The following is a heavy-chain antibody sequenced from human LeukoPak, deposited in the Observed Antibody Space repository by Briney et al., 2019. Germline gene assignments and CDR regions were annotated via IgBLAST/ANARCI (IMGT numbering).Heavy chain of an antibody. J-gene: IGHJ4*02. CDR2: IYSGGTT. Sequence: GGSLRLSCAASGFTVSSTYMSWVRQAPGKGLEWVSVIYSGGTTYYADSVKGRFTISRDNAKNSLYLQMNSLRAEDTAVYYCARDSGGWYFDYWGQGTLVTVSS. CDR1: GFTVSSTY. D-gene: IGHD2-15*01. CDR3: ARDSGGWYFDY. V-gene: IGHV3-66*01.